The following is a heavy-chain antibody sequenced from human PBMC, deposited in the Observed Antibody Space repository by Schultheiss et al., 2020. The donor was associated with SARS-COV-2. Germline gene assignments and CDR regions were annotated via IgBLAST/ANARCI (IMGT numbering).Heavy chain of an antibody. Sequence: ASVKVSCKASGYTFTSYDINWVRQATGQGLEWMGWINPNSGGTNYAQKFQGRVTMTRDTSISTAYMELSRLRSDDTAVYYCARDRGYSYGSFGYYGMDVWGQGTTVTVSS. D-gene: IGHD5-18*01. CDR1: GYTFTSYD. CDR3: ARDRGYSYGSFGYYGMDV. V-gene: IGHV1-2*02. CDR2: INPNSGGT. J-gene: IGHJ6*02.